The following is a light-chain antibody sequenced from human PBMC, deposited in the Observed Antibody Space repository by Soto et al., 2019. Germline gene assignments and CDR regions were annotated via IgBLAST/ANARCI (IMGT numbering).Light chain of an antibody. CDR1: SSDVGGYNY. V-gene: IGLV2-14*01. Sequence: QSALTQPAAVSGSPGQSITISCTGTSSDVGGYNYVSWYQQHPGKAPKITSYEVSKRTSGVSNRFSCSNSGTTAPLNISGLQAEDEADYYCSSDTSSSTYVFGSGTKAPVL. CDR2: EVS. J-gene: IGLJ1*01. CDR3: SSDTSSSTYV.